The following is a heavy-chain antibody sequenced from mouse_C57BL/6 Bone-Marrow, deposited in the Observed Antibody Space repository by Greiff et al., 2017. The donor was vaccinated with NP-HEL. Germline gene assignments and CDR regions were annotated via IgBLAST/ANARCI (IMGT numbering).Heavy chain of an antibody. V-gene: IGHV1-9*01. J-gene: IGHJ3*01. CDR1: GYTFTGYW. CDR3: AREGLLWQGGFAY. D-gene: IGHD2-1*01. CDR2: ILPGSGST. Sequence: QVQLQQSGAELMKPGASVKLSCKATGYTFTGYWIEWVKQRPGHGLEWIGEILPGSGSTNYNEKFKGKATFTADTYSNTAYMQLSSLTTEDSAIYYCAREGLLWQGGFAYWGQGTLVTVSA.